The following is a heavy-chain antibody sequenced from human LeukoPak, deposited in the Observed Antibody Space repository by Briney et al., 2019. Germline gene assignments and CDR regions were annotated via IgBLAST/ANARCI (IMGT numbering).Heavy chain of an antibody. Sequence: SGGSLRLSCAASGFTFSSYGMHWVRQAPGKGLEWVAVIWYDGSNKYYADFVKGRFTISRDNSKNTLYLQMNSLRAEDTAVYYCARDLDSSGWNLDFDYWGREPWSPSPQ. CDR2: IWYDGSNK. CDR3: ARDLDSSGWNLDFDY. CDR1: GFTFSSYG. J-gene: IGHJ4*02. V-gene: IGHV3-33*08. D-gene: IGHD6-19*01.